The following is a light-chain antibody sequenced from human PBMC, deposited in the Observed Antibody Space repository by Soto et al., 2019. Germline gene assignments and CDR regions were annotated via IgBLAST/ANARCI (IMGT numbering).Light chain of an antibody. J-gene: IGKJ3*01. Sequence: EIVLTQSPATLSLSPGERATLSCRASQSFSSRSLAWYQQKPGQAPRLLIYGASTRAIGIPARFSGSGSGTDFSLTISRLEPEDFAVYYCQQYGGSPLFTFGPGTRVDVK. CDR3: QQYGGSPLFT. V-gene: IGKV3-20*01. CDR2: GAS. CDR1: QSFSSRS.